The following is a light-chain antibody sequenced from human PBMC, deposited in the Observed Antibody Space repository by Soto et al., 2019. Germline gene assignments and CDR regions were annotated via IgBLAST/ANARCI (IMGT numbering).Light chain of an antibody. CDR2: GNS. CDR3: QSYDSSLSGSV. V-gene: IGLV1-40*01. CDR1: SPHIGAGYD. J-gene: IGLJ1*01. Sequence: SVVAQPPPLSGGPGERGTISCPGGSPHIGAGYDVHWYQQLPGTAPKLLIYGNSNRPSGVPDRFSGSKSGTSASLAITGLQAEDEADYYCQSYDSSLSGSVFGTGNKVTVL.